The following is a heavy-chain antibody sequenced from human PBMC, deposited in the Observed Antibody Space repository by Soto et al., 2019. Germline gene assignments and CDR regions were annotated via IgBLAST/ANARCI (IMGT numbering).Heavy chain of an antibody. CDR1: GYTFTSYG. Sequence: ASVKVSCKASGYTFTSYGISWVRQAPGQGLEWMGWISAYNGNTNYAQKLQGRVTMTTDTSTSTAYMELRSLRSDDTAVYYCARGTGYDSSGYHYVFDYWGQGTLVIVSS. J-gene: IGHJ4*02. V-gene: IGHV1-18*01. CDR3: ARGTGYDSSGYHYVFDY. D-gene: IGHD3-22*01. CDR2: ISAYNGNT.